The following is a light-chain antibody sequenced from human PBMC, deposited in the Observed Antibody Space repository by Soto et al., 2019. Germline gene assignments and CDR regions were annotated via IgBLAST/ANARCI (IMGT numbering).Light chain of an antibody. V-gene: IGLV2-14*01. CDR2: QVN. CDR3: CSYTTTTTWV. J-gene: IGLJ3*02. Sequence: QSALTQPASVSGSPGQSITISCTGTSSDVGAYNYFSWYRQYPGTAPKLLIYQVNTRPLGVSDRFSGSKSGNTASLTISGLQAEDEAAYYCCSYTTTTTWVFGGGTKLTVL. CDR1: SSDVGAYNY.